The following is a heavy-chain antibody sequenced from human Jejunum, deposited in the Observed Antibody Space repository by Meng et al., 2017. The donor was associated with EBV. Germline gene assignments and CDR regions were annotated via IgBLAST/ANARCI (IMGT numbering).Heavy chain of an antibody. CDR2: IYSGGST. Sequence: EVQLLVSGGCLIQHGVFLRLSCAASGFIVSSNYMSWVCQAPGKGMEWVSVIYSGGSTYYADSVKGRFTISRDISKNTLYLQMNSLRAEDTAVYYCAGKYGGDSWGQGTLVTVSS. V-gene: IGHV3-53*01. D-gene: IGHD2-8*01. J-gene: IGHJ4*02. CDR3: AGKYGGDS. CDR1: GFIVSSNY.